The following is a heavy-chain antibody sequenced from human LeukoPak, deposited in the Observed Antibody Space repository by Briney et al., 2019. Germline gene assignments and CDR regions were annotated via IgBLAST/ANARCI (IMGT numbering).Heavy chain of an antibody. CDR1: GFTFSTYR. V-gene: IGHV3-7*01. CDR2: IKQDGSEK. J-gene: IGHJ6*03. Sequence: PGGSLRLSCAASGFTFSTYRMSWVRQAPGKGLEWVANIKQDGSEKHYVDSVKGRFTISRDNAKNSLYLQMSSLRAEDTAVYYXXXXEXTATTAAIIRKYSYYYYYMDVWGKGNMVTVSS. CDR3: XXXEXTATTAAIIRKYSYYYYYMDV. D-gene: IGHD4-11*01.